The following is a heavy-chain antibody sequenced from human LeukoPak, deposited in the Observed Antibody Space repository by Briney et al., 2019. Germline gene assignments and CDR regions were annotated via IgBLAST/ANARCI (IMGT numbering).Heavy chain of an antibody. D-gene: IGHD5-12*01. V-gene: IGHV4-30-4*01. CDR2: IYYRGST. Sequence: SETLSLTCTVSGGSIYSGDYYWSWIRQPPGKGLEWIGYIYYRGSTNYNPSLKSRVTISVDTSKNQFSLKLSSVTAADTAVYYCARGMVATRSNDYWGQGTLVTVSS. CDR3: ARGMVATRSNDY. J-gene: IGHJ4*02. CDR1: GGSIYSGDYY.